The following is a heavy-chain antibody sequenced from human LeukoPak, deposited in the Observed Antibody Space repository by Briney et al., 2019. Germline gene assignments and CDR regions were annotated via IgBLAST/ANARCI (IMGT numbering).Heavy chain of an antibody. D-gene: IGHD1-26*01. J-gene: IGHJ4*02. CDR2: INPSGGST. CDR3: AGIVGATGVWVY. V-gene: IGHV1-46*01. CDR1: GYTFTSYY. Sequence: GGSVKVSCTASGYTFTSYYMHWVRQAPGQGLEWMGIINPSGGSTSYAQKFQGRVTMTRNTSISTAYMELSRLRSDDTAVYYCAGIVGATGVWVYWGQGTLVTVSS.